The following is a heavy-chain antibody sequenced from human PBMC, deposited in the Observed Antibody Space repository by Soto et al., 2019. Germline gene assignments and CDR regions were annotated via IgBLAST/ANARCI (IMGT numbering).Heavy chain of an antibody. CDR1: GFTFSSYA. Sequence: EVQLLESGGGLVQPGGSLRLSCAASGFTFSSYAMSWVRQAPGKGLEWVSAISGSGGSTYYADSVKGRFTISRDNSKNTLYLQMNSLRAEDTAGYYGAKDPMKRYGDYAVWFDPWGQGTLVTVSS. CDR2: ISGSGGST. V-gene: IGHV3-23*01. D-gene: IGHD4-17*01. J-gene: IGHJ5*02. CDR3: AKDPMKRYGDYAVWFDP.